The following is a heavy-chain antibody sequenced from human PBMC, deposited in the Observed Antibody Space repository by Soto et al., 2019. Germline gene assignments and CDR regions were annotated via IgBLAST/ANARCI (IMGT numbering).Heavy chain of an antibody. D-gene: IGHD2-15*01. J-gene: IGHJ4*02. V-gene: IGHV4-4*07. CDR3: TRGVVGHTGPDY. CDR1: GSSISAYR. CDR2: IYNSGTT. Sequence: QVQLQESGPGLVKPSETLSLTCIVSGSSISAYRWSWVRQPAGQGLEWIGRIYNSGTTNYNPSLRSRVSMSADTSKNQISLKVTSVTAADTAVYYCTRGVVGHTGPDYWGRGILVTVSS.